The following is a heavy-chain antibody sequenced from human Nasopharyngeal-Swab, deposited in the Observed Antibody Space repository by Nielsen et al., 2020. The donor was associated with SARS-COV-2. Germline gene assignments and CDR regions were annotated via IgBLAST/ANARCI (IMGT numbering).Heavy chain of an antibody. CDR3: AKDRDSGDDSGEYYHYYGMDV. V-gene: IGHV3-23*01. D-gene: IGHD5-12*01. Sequence: GESLKISCSASGFIFKNYAMNWVRQAPGRGLEWVSAISGADDSTKYADSVKGRFTISRDNAKNSLYLQMNSLRAEDTAVYYCAKDRDSGDDSGEYYHYYGMDVWGQGTSVTVS. J-gene: IGHJ6*02. CDR2: ISGADDST. CDR1: GFIFKNYA.